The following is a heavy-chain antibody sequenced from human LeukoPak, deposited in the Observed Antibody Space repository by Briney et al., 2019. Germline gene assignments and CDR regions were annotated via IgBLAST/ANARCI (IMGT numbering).Heavy chain of an antibody. CDR2: ILASGNT. D-gene: IGHD3-10*02. V-gene: IGHV4-4*07. CDR1: GVPLSRYY. Sequence: PSETLSLTCTVSGVPLSRYYWSWIRQPAGKGLEWVRRILASGNTNYNPSFESRLAMSVDTSRNQFSLNLTSVTAADTAIYYCVQDGPLRSDYWGQGTLVTVSS. J-gene: IGHJ4*02. CDR3: VQDGPLRSDY.